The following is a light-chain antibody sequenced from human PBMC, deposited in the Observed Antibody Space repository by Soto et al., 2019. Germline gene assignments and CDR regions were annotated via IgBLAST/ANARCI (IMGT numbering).Light chain of an antibody. V-gene: IGLV2-11*01. J-gene: IGLJ1*01. Sequence: QSALTQPRSASGSPGQSITISCTGTSSDVGGYNYVSWYQQHPAKAPKLIIFDVSKRPSGVPNRFSGSKSGNTASLTISGLRAEDEAAYYCSSYTSSYTQVFGTGTKLTVL. CDR2: DVS. CDR1: SSDVGGYNY. CDR3: SSYTSSYTQV.